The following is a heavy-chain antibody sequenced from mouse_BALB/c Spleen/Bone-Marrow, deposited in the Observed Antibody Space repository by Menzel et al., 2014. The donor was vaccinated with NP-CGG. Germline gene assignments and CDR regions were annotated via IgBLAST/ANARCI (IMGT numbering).Heavy chain of an antibody. J-gene: IGHJ3*01. D-gene: IGHD1-2*01. Sequence: QVQLQQPGPELVKPGASVKISCKASGYTFTSYGINWVKQRPGQGLEWIGWIYPGDGSTKYNEKFKGKATLTADKSSSTAYMQLSSLTSENSAVYFCARGEGPYYGYGFAYWGQGTLVTVSA. CDR1: GYTFTSYG. V-gene: IGHV1S56*01. CDR3: ARGEGPYYGYGFAY. CDR2: IYPGDGST.